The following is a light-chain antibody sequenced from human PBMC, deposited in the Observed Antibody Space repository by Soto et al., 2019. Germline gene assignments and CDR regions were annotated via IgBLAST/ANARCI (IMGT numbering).Light chain of an antibody. Sequence: QSALTQPPSASGTPGQRVTISCSVSSSNIGSNTVNWFQHLPGTAPKLLIYINNQRPSGVPDRFSGSKSGTSAYLAISGLQSADEADYYCAAWDDSLNGYVFGNGTKVTVL. V-gene: IGLV1-44*01. CDR3: AAWDDSLNGYV. J-gene: IGLJ1*01. CDR1: SSNIGSNT. CDR2: INN.